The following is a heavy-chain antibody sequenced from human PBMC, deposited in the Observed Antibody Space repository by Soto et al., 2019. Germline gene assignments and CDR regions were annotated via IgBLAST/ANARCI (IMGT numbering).Heavy chain of an antibody. CDR1: GFTFSSYS. D-gene: IGHD6-6*01. J-gene: IGHJ4*02. V-gene: IGHV3-48*02. CDR2: ISSSSSTI. Sequence: GGSLRLSCAASGFTFSSYSMNWVRQAPGKGLEWVSYISSSSSTIYYADSVKGRFTTSRDNAKNSLYLQMNSLRDEDTAVYYCARGSYSSSSAFDYWGQGTPVTVSS. CDR3: ARGSYSSSSAFDY.